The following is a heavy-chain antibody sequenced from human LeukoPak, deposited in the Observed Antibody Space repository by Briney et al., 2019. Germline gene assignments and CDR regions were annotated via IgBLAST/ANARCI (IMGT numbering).Heavy chain of an antibody. CDR3: ARDRGRANINVFDY. CDR1: GGSISSYY. J-gene: IGHJ4*02. D-gene: IGHD3-10*01. CDR2: IYTSGST. Sequence: PSETLSLTCTVSGGSISSYYWSWIRQPAGKGLEWIGRIYTSGSTNYNHSLKSRVTMSVDTSKNQFSLKLSSVTAADTAVYYCARDRGRANINVFDYWGQGALVTVSS. V-gene: IGHV4-4*07.